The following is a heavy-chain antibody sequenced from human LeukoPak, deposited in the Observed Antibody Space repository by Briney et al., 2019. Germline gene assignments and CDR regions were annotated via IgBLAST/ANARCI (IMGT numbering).Heavy chain of an antibody. V-gene: IGHV1-18*01. J-gene: IGHJ5*02. D-gene: IGHD3-9*01. CDR1: GGTFSSYT. CDR3: ARNGRYFDWLSYNWFDP. CDR2: ISAYNGNT. Sequence: ASVKVSCKASGGTFSSYTISWVRQAPGQGLEWMGWISAYNGNTNYAQKLQGRVTMTTDTSTSTAYMELRSLRSDDTAVYYCARNGRYFDWLSYNWFDPWGQGTLVTVSS.